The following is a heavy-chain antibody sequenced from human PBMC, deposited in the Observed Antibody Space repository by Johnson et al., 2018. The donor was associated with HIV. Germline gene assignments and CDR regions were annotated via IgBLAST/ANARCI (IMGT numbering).Heavy chain of an antibody. D-gene: IGHD1-14*01. CDR3: AKSLDGATAHEAFDI. CDR2: IRYDGSNK. CDR1: GFTFSSYG. J-gene: IGHJ3*02. V-gene: IGHV3-30*02. Sequence: QVQLVESGGGVVQPGGSLRLSCAASGFTFSSYGMHWVRQAPGKGLEWVAFIRYDGSNKYYADSVKGRFTISRDNSKNTPYLQMNSLRAEDTAVYYCAKSLDGATAHEAFDIWGQGTMVTVSS.